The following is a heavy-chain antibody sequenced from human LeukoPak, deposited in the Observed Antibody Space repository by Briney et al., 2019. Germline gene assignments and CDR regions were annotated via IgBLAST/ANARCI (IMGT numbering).Heavy chain of an antibody. D-gene: IGHD1-7*01. Sequence: GGSLRLSCAASGFXFSTYTINWVRQAPGKGLEWVSSISSSSNYIYYADSVKGRFTISRDNAKNSLSLQMNSLRAEDTAVYYCASITVTTRYFDYWGQGTLVTVSS. J-gene: IGHJ4*02. CDR3: ASITVTTRYFDY. CDR2: ISSSSNYI. V-gene: IGHV3-21*01. CDR1: GFXFSTYT.